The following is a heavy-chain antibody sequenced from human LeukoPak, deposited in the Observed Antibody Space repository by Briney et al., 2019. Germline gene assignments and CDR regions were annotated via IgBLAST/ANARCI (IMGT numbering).Heavy chain of an antibody. CDR2: INHSGST. CDR3: ARGRKVVGVVVPSVDAFDI. J-gene: IGHJ3*02. D-gene: IGHD2-2*01. V-gene: IGHV4-34*01. Sequence: SETLSLTCAVYGGSFSGYYWSWIRQPPGKGLEWIGEINHSGSTNYNPSLKSRVTISVDTSKNQFSLKLSSVTAADTAVYYCARGRKVVGVVVPSVDAFDIWGQGTMVTVSS. CDR1: GGSFSGYY.